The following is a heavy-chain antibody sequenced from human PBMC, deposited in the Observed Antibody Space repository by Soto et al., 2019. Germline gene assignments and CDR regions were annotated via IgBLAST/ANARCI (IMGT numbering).Heavy chain of an antibody. D-gene: IGHD5-12*01. Sequence: ASVKVSCKVSGYTLTELSMHWVRQAPGRGLEGRGGFDPEDGETIYAQKFQGRVTMTEDTSTDTAYMELSSLRSEDTAVYYCATSLRPRGYSGYQPYFDYWGQGPLVTVSS. J-gene: IGHJ4*02. CDR1: GYTLTELS. V-gene: IGHV1-24*01. CDR2: FDPEDGET. CDR3: ATSLRPRGYSGYQPYFDY.